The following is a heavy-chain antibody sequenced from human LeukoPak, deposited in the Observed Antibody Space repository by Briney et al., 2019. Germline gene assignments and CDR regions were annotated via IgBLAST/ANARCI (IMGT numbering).Heavy chain of an antibody. J-gene: IGHJ4*02. CDR3: ARVPLR. D-gene: IGHD4-17*01. CDR2: IYYTGSS. Sequence: PSETLSLTCTVSGGSISSGGHYRSWIRQHPGKGLEWIGYIYYTGSSYCDPSLKSRVTMSVDTSKNQFSLELRSVTAADTAVYYCARVPLRWGQGTMVSVSS. CDR1: GGSISSGGHY. V-gene: IGHV4-31*03.